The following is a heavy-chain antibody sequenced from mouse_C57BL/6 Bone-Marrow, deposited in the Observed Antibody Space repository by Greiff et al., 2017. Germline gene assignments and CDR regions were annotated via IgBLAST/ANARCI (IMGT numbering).Heavy chain of an antibody. J-gene: IGHJ3*01. Sequence: VQLQQSGAELVKPGASVKLSCTASGFNIKDYYMNWVKQRTEQGLEWIGRIDPEDGENNYAPTFQGKATITADTSSKPAYLQLSSLTSEDTAVYYCARGPMEDWFAYWGQGTLVTVSA. V-gene: IGHV14-2*01. CDR1: GFNIKDYY. CDR2: IDPEDGEN. D-gene: IGHD1-1*02. CDR3: ARGPMEDWFAY.